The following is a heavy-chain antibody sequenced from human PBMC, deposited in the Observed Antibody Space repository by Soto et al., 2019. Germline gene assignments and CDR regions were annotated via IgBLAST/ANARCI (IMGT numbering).Heavy chain of an antibody. Sequence: DVQLVQSGAELKKPGESLKISCKASGYTFNAYWIGWVRQVPGKGLEWVGNIFPGDADTRYIPSFEGQVTTSADKTTSTAYLQWHRLEASDSAMYYCARLDYLVTTPLLQPTGPFYNWGQGTIVSVSS. J-gene: IGHJ4*02. D-gene: IGHD1-1*01. CDR3: ARLDYLVTTPLLQPTGPFYN. CDR2: IFPGDADT. V-gene: IGHV5-51*01. CDR1: GYTFNAYW.